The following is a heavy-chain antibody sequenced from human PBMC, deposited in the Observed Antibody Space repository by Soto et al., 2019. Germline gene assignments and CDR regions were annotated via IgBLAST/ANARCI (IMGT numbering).Heavy chain of an antibody. CDR2: ISYDGSNK. J-gene: IGHJ3*02. Sequence: PGGSLRLSCAASGFTFSSYAMHWVRQAPGKGLEWVAVISYDGSNKYYAETVKGRFTISRDNSKNTLYLQMNSLRAEDTAVYYFARVRLARRWLQSKYDAFDIWGQGTMVTVSS. CDR1: GFTFSSYA. D-gene: IGHD5-12*01. CDR3: ARVRLARRWLQSKYDAFDI. V-gene: IGHV3-30-3*01.